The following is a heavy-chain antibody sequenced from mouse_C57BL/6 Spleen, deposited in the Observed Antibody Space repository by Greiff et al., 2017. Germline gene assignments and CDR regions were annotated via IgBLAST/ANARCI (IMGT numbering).Heavy chain of an antibody. J-gene: IGHJ2*01. CDR3: ARSTAQATFDY. CDR1: GYTFTSYT. CDR2: INPSSGYT. V-gene: IGHV1-4*01. D-gene: IGHD3-2*02. Sequence: VQLQQSGAELARPGASVKMSCKASGYTFTSYTMHWVKQRPGQGLEWIGYINPSSGYTKYNQKFKDKATLTADKSSSTAYMQLSSLTSEDSAVXYCARSTAQATFDYWGQGTTLTVSS.